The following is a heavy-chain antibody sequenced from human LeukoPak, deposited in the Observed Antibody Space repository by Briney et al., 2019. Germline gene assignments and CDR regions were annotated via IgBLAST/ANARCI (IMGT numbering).Heavy chain of an antibody. D-gene: IGHD3-10*01. CDR2: IYYSGST. CDR1: GGSISSGGYY. CDR3: ARGLSSGSYHPYFDY. J-gene: IGHJ4*02. Sequence: SETLSLTCTVSGGSISSGGYYWSWIRQPPGKGLEWIGYIYYSGSTYYNPSLKSRVTISVDTSKNQFSLKLSSVTAADTAVYYCARGLSSGSYHPYFDYWGQGTLVTVSS. V-gene: IGHV4-30-4*01.